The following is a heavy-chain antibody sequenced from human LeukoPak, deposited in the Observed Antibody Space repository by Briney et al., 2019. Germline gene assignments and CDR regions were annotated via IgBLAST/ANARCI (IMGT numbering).Heavy chain of an antibody. CDR1: GFTFSSYA. V-gene: IGHV3-64D*06. D-gene: IGHD2-21*02. CDR2: ISSNGGST. CDR3: MKGGCEENDCYPQKSYFDY. J-gene: IGHJ4*02. Sequence: GGSLRLSCSVSGFTFSSYAMHWVRQAPGKGLEYVSAISSNGGSTNYADSVKGRFTISRHNSKNTLYLQMSSLRAEDTAVYYCMKGGCEENDCYPQKSYFDYWGQGTLVTVSS.